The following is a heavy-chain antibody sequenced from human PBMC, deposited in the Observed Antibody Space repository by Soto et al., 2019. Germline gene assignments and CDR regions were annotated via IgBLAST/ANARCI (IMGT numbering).Heavy chain of an antibody. V-gene: IGHV3-48*03. Sequence: PGGSLRLSCAASGFTFSSYEMNWVRQAPGKGLEWVSYISSSGSTIYYADSVKGRFTISRDNAKNSLYLQMNSLRAEDTAVYYCARGGDIQAYYYYGMDVWGQGTTVTAP. CDR1: GFTFSSYE. D-gene: IGHD3-16*01. J-gene: IGHJ6*02. CDR3: ARGGDIQAYYYYGMDV. CDR2: ISSSGSTI.